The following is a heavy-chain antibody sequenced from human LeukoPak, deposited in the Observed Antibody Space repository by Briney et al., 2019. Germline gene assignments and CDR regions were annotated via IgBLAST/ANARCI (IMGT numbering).Heavy chain of an antibody. CDR1: GFTFSSYG. Sequence: GGSLRLSCAASGFTFSSYGMHWVRQAPGKGLVWVSRINSDGSSTNYADSVKGRFTISRDNAKNTLYRQMNSLRAEDTAVYYCVRDWAPASMQAAPFDCWGQGTLVTVSS. D-gene: IGHD2/OR15-2a*01. CDR3: VRDWAPASMQAAPFDC. J-gene: IGHJ4*02. CDR2: INSDGSST. V-gene: IGHV3-74*01.